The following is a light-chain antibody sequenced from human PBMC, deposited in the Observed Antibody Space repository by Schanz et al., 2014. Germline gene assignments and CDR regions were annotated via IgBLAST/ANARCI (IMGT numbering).Light chain of an antibody. Sequence: EIVMTQSPATLSVSPGERATLSCRASQSVTNNLAWYQQKPGQAPRLLINGASTRATGIPARFSGSGSGTDFILTISRLEPEDFAVYYCQQFGGSPLTFGAGTKVDIK. J-gene: IGKJ4*01. V-gene: IGKV3-15*01. CDR1: QSVTNN. CDR3: QQFGGSPLT. CDR2: GAS.